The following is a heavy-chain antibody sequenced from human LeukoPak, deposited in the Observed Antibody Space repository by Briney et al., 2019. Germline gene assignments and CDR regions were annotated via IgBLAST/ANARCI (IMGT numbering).Heavy chain of an antibody. J-gene: IGHJ4*02. D-gene: IGHD3-22*01. CDR1: GFTFSRYW. CDR3: ASNKEAFYDSSGGY. CDR2: INSDGSST. V-gene: IGHV3-74*01. Sequence: TGGSLRLSCAASGFTFSRYWMHWVRQAPGKGLVWVSRINSDGSSTYYADSVKGRFTISRDNSKNTLFLQMKSLRAEDTAVYYCASNKEAFYDSSGGYWGQGTLVTVSS.